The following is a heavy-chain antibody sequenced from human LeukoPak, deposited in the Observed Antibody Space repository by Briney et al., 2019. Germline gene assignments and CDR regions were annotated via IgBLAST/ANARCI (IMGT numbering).Heavy chain of an antibody. CDR1: GFTFNNYA. Sequence: GGSLRLSCEASGFTFNNYAMSWVRQAPGKGLEWVSAMSGVGGTTYYAASVRGRFTISRDDSKNILSLQMNSLRVEDTAIYYCAKGSQWLLRGGAYFDSWGQGTPVSVSS. CDR3: AKGSQWLLRGGAYFDS. J-gene: IGHJ4*02. V-gene: IGHV3-23*01. D-gene: IGHD6-19*01. CDR2: MSGVGGTT.